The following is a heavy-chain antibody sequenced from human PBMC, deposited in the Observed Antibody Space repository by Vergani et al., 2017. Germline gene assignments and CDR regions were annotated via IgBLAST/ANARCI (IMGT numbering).Heavy chain of an antibody. Sequence: QVQLVESGGGVVQPGGSLRLSCAASGFTFSSYGMHWVRQAPGKGLEWVAFIRDDGSNKYYADSVKGRFTSSRDNAKNSLYLQMNSLRAEDTAVYYCAKIMATTIDYWGQGTLVTVSS. V-gene: IGHV3-30*02. CDR2: IRDDGSNK. D-gene: IGHD5-12*01. CDR3: AKIMATTIDY. CDR1: GFTFSSYG. J-gene: IGHJ4*02.